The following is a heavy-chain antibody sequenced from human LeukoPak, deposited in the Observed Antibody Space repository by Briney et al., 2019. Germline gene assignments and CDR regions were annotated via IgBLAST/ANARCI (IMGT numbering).Heavy chain of an antibody. D-gene: IGHD5-24*01. CDR3: ARSYVEMAIVGFDY. CDR2: IIPIFGTA. CDR1: GGAFSSYA. Sequence: SVKVSCKASGGAFSSYAISWVRQAPGQRLEWMGGIIPIFGTANYAQKFQGRVTITTDESTSTAYMELSSLRSEDTAVYYCARSYVEMAIVGFDYWGQGTLVTVSS. V-gene: IGHV1-69*05. J-gene: IGHJ4*02.